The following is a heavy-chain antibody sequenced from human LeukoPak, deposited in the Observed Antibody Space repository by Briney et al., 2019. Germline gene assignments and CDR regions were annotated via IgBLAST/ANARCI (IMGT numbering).Heavy chain of an antibody. CDR2: LYSDGDT. V-gene: IGHV3-66*01. J-gene: IGHJ4*02. D-gene: IGHD4-17*01. Sequence: GGSLRLSCAASGLTVSNNYWHWVRQPPGKGPEWISILYSDGDTKYADSVKGRFTFSRDSSRNTLYLQMNGLRAEDTAVYYCTYGDYPLTYWGQGTLVSVSS. CDR1: GLTVSNNY. CDR3: TYGDYPLTY.